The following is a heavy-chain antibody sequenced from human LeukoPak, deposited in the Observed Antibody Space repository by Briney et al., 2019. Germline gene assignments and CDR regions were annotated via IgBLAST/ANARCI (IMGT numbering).Heavy chain of an antibody. CDR1: GVSFNDYY. J-gene: IGHJ4*02. D-gene: IGHD4-17*01. V-gene: IGHV4-34*01. CDR2: INHSGYT. CDR3: TRMTTGHDY. Sequence: ASETLSLTCAVSGVSFNDYYWSWVRQTPGRGLEWIGEINHSGYTNDGPSLKSRVTLSIDTSRKQFSLNLRSVTVADTGIYSCTRMTTGHDYWGQGTLVTVSS.